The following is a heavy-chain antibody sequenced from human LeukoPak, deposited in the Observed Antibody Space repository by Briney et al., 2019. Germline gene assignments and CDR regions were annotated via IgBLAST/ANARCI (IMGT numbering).Heavy chain of an antibody. CDR1: GGSISSSSYY. CDR2: IYYSGST. J-gene: IGHJ4*02. V-gene: IGHV4-39*01. Sequence: SETLSLTCTVSGGSISSSSYYWGWIRQPPGKGLEWIGSIYYSGSTYYSPSLKSRVTISVDTSKNQFSLKLSSVTAADTAVYYCARQSPIVVVTASFDYWGQGTLVTVSS. D-gene: IGHD2-21*02. CDR3: ARQSPIVVVTASFDY.